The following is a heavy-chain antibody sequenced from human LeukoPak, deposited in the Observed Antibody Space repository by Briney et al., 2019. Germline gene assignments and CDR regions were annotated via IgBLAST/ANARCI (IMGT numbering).Heavy chain of an antibody. Sequence: SETLSLTCTVSGGSISSYYWSWIRQPPGKGLEWIGYIYYTGTTNYNPSLKSRVTISVDTSNNQFSLKLSSVTVADTAVYYCVDSKYVMDVWGQGTTVTVSS. CDR3: VDSKYVMDV. D-gene: IGHD2-2*03. V-gene: IGHV4-59*12. J-gene: IGHJ6*02. CDR1: GGSISSYY. CDR2: IYYTGTT.